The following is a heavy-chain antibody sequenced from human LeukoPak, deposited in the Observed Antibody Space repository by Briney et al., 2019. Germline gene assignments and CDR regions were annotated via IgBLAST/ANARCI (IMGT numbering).Heavy chain of an antibody. J-gene: IGHJ4*02. D-gene: IGHD3-10*01. Sequence: GGSLRLSCAASGFTVSSNYMSWVRQAPGKGLEWVSVIYSGGSTYYADSVKGRFTISRDNSKNTLYLQMNSLRAEDTAVYYCARDNSAEYGSGISVLDYWGQGTLVTVSS. CDR2: IYSGGST. CDR1: GFTVSSNY. CDR3: ARDNSAEYGSGISVLDY. V-gene: IGHV3-66*01.